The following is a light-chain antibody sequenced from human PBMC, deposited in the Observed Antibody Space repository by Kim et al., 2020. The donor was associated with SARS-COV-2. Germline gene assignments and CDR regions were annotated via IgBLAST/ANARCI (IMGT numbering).Light chain of an antibody. CDR2: GAS. J-gene: IGKJ3*01. V-gene: IGKV3-20*01. Sequence: EIVLTQSPGTLSLSPGERATLSCRASQSVRSNHLAWYQQHPGQAPRLLLYGASSRATGIPDRFSGSGSGTDFTLTISRLEPEDFAVYYCQQFGSAPFSFGPGTKVDIK. CDR3: QQFGSAPFS. CDR1: QSVRSNH.